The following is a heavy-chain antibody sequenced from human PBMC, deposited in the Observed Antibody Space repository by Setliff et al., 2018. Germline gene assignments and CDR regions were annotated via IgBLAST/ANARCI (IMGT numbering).Heavy chain of an antibody. V-gene: IGHV3-48*01. D-gene: IGHD2-15*01. Sequence: GESLKISCAASGFTFSSYNMNWVRQAPGKGLEWVSYISSSSSTIYYADSVKGRFTISRDNAKNSLYLQMNSLRAEDTAVYYCARSLPPGGSSGSRHYYYYYMDVWGKGTTVTVS. CDR2: ISSSSSTI. CDR3: ARSLPPGGSSGSRHYYYYYMDV. CDR1: GFTFSSYN. J-gene: IGHJ6*03.